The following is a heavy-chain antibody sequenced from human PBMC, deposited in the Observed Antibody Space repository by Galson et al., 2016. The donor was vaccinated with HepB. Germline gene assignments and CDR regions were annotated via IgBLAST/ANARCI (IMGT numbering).Heavy chain of an antibody. D-gene: IGHD1-26*01. Sequence: SETLSLTCTVSGGSISLYSWSWIRQPPGKGLEWIGYIFYEGSANYNPSLKSRVAISRDTSENQFSLKVTSVTGADTAVYYCAASDLVGAPASVFRYWGQGFLATVSS. J-gene: IGHJ4*02. CDR1: GGSISLYS. CDR3: AASDLVGAPASVFRY. V-gene: IGHV4-59*01. CDR2: IFYEGSA.